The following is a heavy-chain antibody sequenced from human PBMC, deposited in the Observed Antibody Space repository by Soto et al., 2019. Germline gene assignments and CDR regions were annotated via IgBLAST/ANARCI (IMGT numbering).Heavy chain of an antibody. D-gene: IGHD3-3*01. CDR2: ISGSGGST. V-gene: IGHV3-23*01. J-gene: IGHJ5*02. CDR3: AKDFDSYYDFTFWFDP. Sequence: GGSLRLSCAASGFTFSSYAMSWVRQAPGKGLEWVSAISGSGGSTYYADSVKGRFTISRDNSKNTLYLQMNSLRAEDTAVYYCAKDFDSYYDFTFWFDPWGQGTLVTVSS. CDR1: GFTFSSYA.